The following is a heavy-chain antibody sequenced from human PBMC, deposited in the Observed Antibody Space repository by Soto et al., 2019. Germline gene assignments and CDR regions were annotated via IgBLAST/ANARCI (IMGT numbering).Heavy chain of an antibody. CDR3: ARRGVMTAYDY. D-gene: IGHD2-21*02. J-gene: IGHJ4*02. CDR1: GFPFSSYG. Sequence: QVQLVESGGGVVQPGRSLRLSCAASGFPFSSYGMHWVRQAPGPGLEWVAVIWYDGSSEYYAGSVKGRFTISRDNSKNTLELQMTSLRAEDTAVYYCARRGVMTAYDYWGQGTLVTVSS. CDR2: IWYDGSSE. V-gene: IGHV3-33*01.